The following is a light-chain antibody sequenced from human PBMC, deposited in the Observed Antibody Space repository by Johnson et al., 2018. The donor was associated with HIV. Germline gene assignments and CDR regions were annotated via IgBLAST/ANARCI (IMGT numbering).Light chain of an antibody. V-gene: IGLV1-51*02. CDR3: GAGDSGLTAHFV. J-gene: IGLJ1*01. CDR1: NSNIGYNS. Sequence: QSVLTQPPSVSAAPGQRVTISCSGNNSNIGYNSVSWYQQVPGTAPKLLIYENKKRPSGIADRFSASKSGTSATLDITGLQTGDEADYYCGAGDSGLTAHFVFGSGTTITVL. CDR2: ENK.